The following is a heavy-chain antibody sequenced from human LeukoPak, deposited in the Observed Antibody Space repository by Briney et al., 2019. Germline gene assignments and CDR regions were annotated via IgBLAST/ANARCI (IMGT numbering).Heavy chain of an antibody. CDR2: INHSGST. Sequence: KPSETLSLTCVVYGGSFRGYYWRWIRQPPGKGLEWIGEINHSGSTNYNPSLKSRVTISVDTSKNQFSLKLSSVTAADTAVYYCASLRERSYYARGFDYWGQGTLVTVSS. CDR3: ASLRERSYYARGFDY. J-gene: IGHJ4*02. CDR1: GGSFRGYY. V-gene: IGHV4-34*01. D-gene: IGHD1-26*01.